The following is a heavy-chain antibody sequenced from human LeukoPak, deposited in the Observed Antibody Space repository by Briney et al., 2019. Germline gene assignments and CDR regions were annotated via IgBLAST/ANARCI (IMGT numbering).Heavy chain of an antibody. CDR1: GFTFSSYS. J-gene: IGHJ4*02. CDR2: ISSSGTYV. Sequence: GGSLRLSCAASGFTFSSYSMNWVRQAPGKGLEWVSSISSSGTYVYYADSVRGRFTISRDNAKNSLSLQMNSLRVDDTAVYYCAREYTGSEYFDYWGQGTLVTVSS. D-gene: IGHD5-12*01. CDR3: AREYTGSEYFDY. V-gene: IGHV3-21*01.